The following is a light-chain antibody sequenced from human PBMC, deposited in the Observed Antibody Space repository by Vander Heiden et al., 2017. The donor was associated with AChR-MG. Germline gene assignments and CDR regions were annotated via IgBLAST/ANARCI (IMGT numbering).Light chain of an antibody. Sequence: TQSPATLSVSPGDRVTLSCRASEHIGYSLGWYQQKPGRAPRLLMYGKSTRVDGIPDRFSGSRSGTDFALTISSLQSEDFASYYCEQYNLWPPYTFGQGTKVEN. CDR2: GKS. CDR3: EQYNLWPPYT. CDR1: EHIGYS. V-gene: IGKV3-15*01. J-gene: IGKJ1*01.